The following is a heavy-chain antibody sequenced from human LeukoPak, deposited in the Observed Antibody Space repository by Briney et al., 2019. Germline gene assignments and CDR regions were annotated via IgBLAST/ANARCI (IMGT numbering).Heavy chain of an antibody. J-gene: IGHJ4*02. D-gene: IGHD3-10*02. CDR1: GGSISDYY. Sequence: SETLSLTCTVSGGSISDYYWSWIRQPPGKGLEWIAYMYYTGSTNYSPSLKSRVTISVDTSKNQFSLKLSSVTAADTAVYYCATYHFRGDTSHYFDYWGQGTLVTVSS. V-gene: IGHV4-59*01. CDR3: ATYHFRGDTSHYFDY. CDR2: MYYTGST.